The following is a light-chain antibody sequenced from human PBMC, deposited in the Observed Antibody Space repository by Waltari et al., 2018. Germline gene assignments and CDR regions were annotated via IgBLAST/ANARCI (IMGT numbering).Light chain of an antibody. CDR1: QAPSSY. V-gene: IGKV1-9*01. J-gene: IGKJ4*01. CDR2: AAS. CDR3: QHLDSYPT. Sequence: IQLTQSPSSLSASVVDRVTITCRASQAPSSYLAWYQQKPGKAPRLLIYAASTLQSGVPSRFSGSDSGTAFTLTISGLQPEDFATYYCQHLDSYPTFGGGTKVEIK.